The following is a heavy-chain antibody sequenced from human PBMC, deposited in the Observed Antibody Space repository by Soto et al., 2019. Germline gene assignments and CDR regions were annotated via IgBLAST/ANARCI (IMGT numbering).Heavy chain of an antibody. Sequence: ASVKVSCKASGYTFTGYYLHWVRQAPGQGLEWMGWINPNNGVTHFAQNFQGRVTMTRDTAISTAYMDLSSLRSDDTAVYYCARGRFQPLRQTTAYYFDYWGQGTLVTVSS. J-gene: IGHJ4*01. V-gene: IGHV1-2*02. D-gene: IGHD1-1*01. CDR2: INPNNGVT. CDR3: ARGRFQPLRQTTAYYFDY. CDR1: GYTFTGYY.